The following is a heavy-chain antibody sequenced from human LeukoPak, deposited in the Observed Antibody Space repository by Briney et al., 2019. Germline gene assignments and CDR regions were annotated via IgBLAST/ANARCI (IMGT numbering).Heavy chain of an antibody. J-gene: IGHJ4*02. Sequence: GGSLRLSCAASGFTFSSYAMHWVRQAPGKGLEWVAVISHDGSSKYYADAVKGRFTISRDNSESTLYLQMNSLRAEDTAVYYCARTAYCGGDCYSGDFDYWGQGTLVTVSS. CDR1: GFTFSSYA. CDR3: ARTAYCGGDCYSGDFDY. V-gene: IGHV3-30-3*01. CDR2: ISHDGSSK. D-gene: IGHD2-21*02.